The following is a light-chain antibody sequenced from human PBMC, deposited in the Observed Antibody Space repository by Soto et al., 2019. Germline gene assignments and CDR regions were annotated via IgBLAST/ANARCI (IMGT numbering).Light chain of an antibody. CDR3: QLYNNWPPLT. V-gene: IGKV3-15*01. Sequence: EIVMTQSPATLSVSPGERATLSCRASQSVSSNLAWYQQKPGQAPRLLFYGASTRATGIPARFSGSGSGTEFTLTISSLQSEDFAVYYCQLYNNWPPLTFGGGTKVEIK. J-gene: IGKJ4*01. CDR2: GAS. CDR1: QSVSSN.